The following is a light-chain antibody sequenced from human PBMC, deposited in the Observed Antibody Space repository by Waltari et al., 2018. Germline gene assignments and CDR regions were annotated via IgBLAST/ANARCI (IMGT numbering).Light chain of an antibody. CDR1: QSVRTN. V-gene: IGKV3-15*01. J-gene: IGKJ2*01. CDR3: QQSYTTAFT. Sequence: EIVVTQSPATLYVSPGETVTLSCRASQSVRTNLPWYQKKPGQAPRLLIYDSSTTATGFPARFSGSVSGTAFTLTISSLQPEDFATYYCQQSYTTAFTFGQGTKLEIK. CDR2: DSS.